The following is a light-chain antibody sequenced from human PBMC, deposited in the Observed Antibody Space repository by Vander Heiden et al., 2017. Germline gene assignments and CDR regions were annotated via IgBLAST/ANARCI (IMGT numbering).Light chain of an antibody. CDR2: STN. CDR3: VLYMGSGIAV. Sequence: QTVVTQEPSFSVSPGGTVTRTCGLSSGSVSTSYYPSWYQQTPGQAPRTLSYSTNTRSSGVPDRFSGSILGNNAALTITGAQTDDEADYYCVLYMGSGIAVFGGGTKLTVL. V-gene: IGLV8-61*01. J-gene: IGLJ3*02. CDR1: SGSVSTSYY.